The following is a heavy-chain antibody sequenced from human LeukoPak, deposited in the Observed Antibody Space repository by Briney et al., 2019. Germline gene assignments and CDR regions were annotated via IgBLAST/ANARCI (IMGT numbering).Heavy chain of an antibody. Sequence: ASVKVSCKVAGYSLIEVAIHWVRQAPGKGLEWVGSFDPEDGEDGETHYAQKFQGRVIMTEDASTDTAYMEVSSLRSEDTAVYYCAMTDRYAGRPFDYWGQGTLVTVPS. CDR1: GYSLIEVA. V-gene: IGHV1-24*01. CDR2: FDPEDGEDGET. CDR3: AMTDRYAGRPFDY. D-gene: IGHD5-12*01. J-gene: IGHJ4*02.